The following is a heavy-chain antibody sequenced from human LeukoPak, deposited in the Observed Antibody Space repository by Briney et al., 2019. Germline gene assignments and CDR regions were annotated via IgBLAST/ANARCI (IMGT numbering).Heavy chain of an antibody. CDR1: GFTVSSNY. CDR3: ASQVYGSGPFDP. V-gene: IGHV3-66*04. Sequence: GGSLRLSCAASGFTVSSNYMSWVRQAPGKGLEWVSVIYSGGSTYYADSVKGRFTISRDNSKNTLYLQMNGLRAEDTAVYYCASQVYGSGPFDPWGQGTLVTVSS. D-gene: IGHD3-10*01. J-gene: IGHJ5*02. CDR2: IYSGGST.